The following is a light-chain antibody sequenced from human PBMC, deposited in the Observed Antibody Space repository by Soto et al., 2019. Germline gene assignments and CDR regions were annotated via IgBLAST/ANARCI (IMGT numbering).Light chain of an antibody. J-gene: IGKJ2*01. CDR2: GAT. CDR1: QGITSW. CDR3: QQTNSFPYI. V-gene: IGKV1-12*01. Sequence: DIHMTQSPSSVSASVGDRVTITCRASQGITSWLAWYQQKPGKAPKLLIYGATTLHSGVPSRFSGSGTGTDFTLTISSLQPEDFATYYCQQTNSFPYIFGQGTKVDIK.